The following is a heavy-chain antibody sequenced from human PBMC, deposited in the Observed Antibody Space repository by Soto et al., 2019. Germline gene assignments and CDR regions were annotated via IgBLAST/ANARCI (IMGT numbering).Heavy chain of an antibody. V-gene: IGHV1-18*01. J-gene: IGHJ5*02. CDR2: ISAYNGNT. D-gene: IGHD1-1*01. CDR1: GYTFTSYG. Sequence: ASVKVSCKASGYTFTSYGISWVRQAPGQGLEWMGWISAYNGNTNYAQKLQGRVTMTTDTSTSTAYMELRSLRSDDTAVYYCARDGDSGGGKSSWNDAERFDPWGQGTLVTVSS. CDR3: ARDGDSGGGKSSWNDAERFDP.